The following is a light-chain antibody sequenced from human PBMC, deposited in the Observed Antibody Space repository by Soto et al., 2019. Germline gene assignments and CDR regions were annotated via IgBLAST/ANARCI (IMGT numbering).Light chain of an antibody. Sequence: QSVLTQPPSASGSPGQSVTISCTGTSSDVGGYNYVSWYQQHPGKAPKLMIYEVSKRPSGVPDRFAGSKSGNTASLTVSGLQAEDEAYYFCSSYAGSNNLVFGGGTKLNVL. J-gene: IGLJ2*01. V-gene: IGLV2-8*01. CDR3: SSYAGSNNLV. CDR2: EVS. CDR1: SSDVGGYNY.